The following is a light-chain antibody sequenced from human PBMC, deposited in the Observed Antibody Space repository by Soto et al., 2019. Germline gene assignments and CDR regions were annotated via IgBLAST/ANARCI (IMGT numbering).Light chain of an antibody. Sequence: DVVMTQSPLSLPVTLGQPASISCRSSQSPLYSDGNTYLSWFQQRPGQSPRRLIYKVSNRDSGVPDRFSGSGSGTDFTLKISRVEAEDVGVYYCMQGTHWPWTFGQGTNV. J-gene: IGKJ1*01. CDR3: MQGTHWPWT. V-gene: IGKV2-30*01. CDR2: KVS. CDR1: QSPLYSDGNTY.